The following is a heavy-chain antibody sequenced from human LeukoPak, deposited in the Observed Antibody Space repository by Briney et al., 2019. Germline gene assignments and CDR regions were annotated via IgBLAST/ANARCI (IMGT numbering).Heavy chain of an antibody. D-gene: IGHD6-6*01. CDR3: ARSYSSSSNFDY. J-gene: IGHJ4*02. CDR2: ISAYTGNT. V-gene: IGHV1-18*01. CDR1: GYPFTSYG. Sequence: ASVNVSCKASGYPFTSYGITWVRQAPGQGPEWMGWISAYTGNTNYAQKFQGRVSMTTGTSTTTAYMELRSLRSDDTAVYYCARSYSSSSNFDYWGQGNLVTVSS.